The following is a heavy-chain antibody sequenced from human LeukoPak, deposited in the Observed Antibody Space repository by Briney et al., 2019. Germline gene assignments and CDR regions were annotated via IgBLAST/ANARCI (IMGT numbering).Heavy chain of an antibody. CDR2: VGPDGNEK. D-gene: IGHD5-24*01. J-gene: IGHJ4*02. CDR3: VRYRDAVQTMGPNFDY. V-gene: IGHV3-7*01. Sequence: GGSLSLSWEDSAFGFFMYFLTWVQQAPGKGLEWVANVGPDGNEKNYVNSVNGRFTISKDNPRNLLYLGMNNLRAEDTAVYYCVRYRDAVQTMGPNFDYWGQGALVTVSS. CDR1: AFGFFMYF.